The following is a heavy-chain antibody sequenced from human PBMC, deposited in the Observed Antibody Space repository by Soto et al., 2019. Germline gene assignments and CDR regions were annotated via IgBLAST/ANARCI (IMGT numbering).Heavy chain of an antibody. CDR1: GYTFTSSY. CDR2: INPSGGST. Sequence: QVQLVQSGAEVKKPGASVKVSCKASGYTFTSSYMHWLRQAPGQGLEWMGIINPSGGSTHYAQRFQGRVTITSDTSTSTVYMELSSLRSADTAVYYCARKAYYNAAGSFDPWGQGTLVTVSS. D-gene: IGHD3-10*01. V-gene: IGHV1-46*01. J-gene: IGHJ5*02. CDR3: ARKAYYNAAGSFDP.